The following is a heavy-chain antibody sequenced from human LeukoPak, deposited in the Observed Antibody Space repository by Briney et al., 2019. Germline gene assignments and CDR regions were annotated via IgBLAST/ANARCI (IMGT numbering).Heavy chain of an antibody. J-gene: IGHJ3*02. CDR1: GYTFTGYY. D-gene: IGHD3-10*01. CDR2: INPNSGGT. CDR3: ARAYGSGSYFAFDI. V-gene: IGHV1-2*02. Sequence: GASVKVSSKASGYTFTGYYMHWVRQAPGQGLEWMGWINPNSGGTNYAQKFRGRVTMTRDTSITTAYMELSSLRSDDTAVYYCARAYGSGSYFAFDIWGRGTMVTVSS.